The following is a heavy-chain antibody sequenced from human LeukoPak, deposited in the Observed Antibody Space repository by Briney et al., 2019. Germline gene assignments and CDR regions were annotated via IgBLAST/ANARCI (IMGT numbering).Heavy chain of an antibody. Sequence: GESLKISCKTSGYTFIHYWISWVRQMPGKGLEWMGRIDPSDSYTNYGPPLQGRVTISADRSVNTSYLQWSSLKASDTAMYYCARHGPTYFYDSSGVFDIWGQGTMVTVSS. CDR2: IDPSDSYT. CDR3: ARHGPTYFYDSSGVFDI. V-gene: IGHV5-10-1*01. D-gene: IGHD3-22*01. J-gene: IGHJ3*02. CDR1: GYTFIHYW.